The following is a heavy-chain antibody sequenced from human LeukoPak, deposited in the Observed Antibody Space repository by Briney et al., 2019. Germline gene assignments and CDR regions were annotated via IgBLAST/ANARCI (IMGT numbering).Heavy chain of an antibody. J-gene: IGHJ6*02. D-gene: IGHD6-13*01. Sequence: SETLSLTCTVSGGSISSGGYYWSWIRQPPGKGLEWIRYFYHSGSTSYNPSLKSRVTISVDRSKNQFSLKLSSVTAADTAVHYCARDPLPGYSSSRIRAYGMDVWGQGTTVTVSS. CDR1: GGSISSGGYY. CDR3: ARDPLPGYSSSRIRAYGMDV. V-gene: IGHV4-30-2*01. CDR2: FYHSGST.